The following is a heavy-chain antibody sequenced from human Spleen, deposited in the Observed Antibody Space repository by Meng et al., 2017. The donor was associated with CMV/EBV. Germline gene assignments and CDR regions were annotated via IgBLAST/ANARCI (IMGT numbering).Heavy chain of an antibody. V-gene: IGHV1-18*04. CDR1: GYTFTSNY. J-gene: IGHJ4*02. CDR2: ISAYNGNT. Sequence: ASVKVSCKASGYTFTSNYMYWVRQAPGQGLEWMGWISAYNGNTNYAQKLQGRVTMTTDTSTSTAYMELRSLRSDDTAVYYCARDEGASEEWELLSTVDYWGQGTLVTVSS. D-gene: IGHD1-26*01. CDR3: ARDEGASEEWELLSTVDY.